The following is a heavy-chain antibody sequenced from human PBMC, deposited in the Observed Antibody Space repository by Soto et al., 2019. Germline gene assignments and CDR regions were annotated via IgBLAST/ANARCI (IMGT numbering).Heavy chain of an antibody. CDR3: ARGRWLVDQSEYYYCGIDV. V-gene: IGHV4-34*01. Sequence: QVQLQQWGAGLLKPSETLSLTCAVYGGSLSDYYWSWIRQPPGKGLEWIGEINHSGSTNYNPSLKRRAPKAVDTSGNQFSLTLSSVTAADMAVYYCARGRWLVDQSEYYYCGIDVWGQGTTVTVSS. CDR1: GGSLSDYY. J-gene: IGHJ6*02. CDR2: INHSGST. D-gene: IGHD6-6*01.